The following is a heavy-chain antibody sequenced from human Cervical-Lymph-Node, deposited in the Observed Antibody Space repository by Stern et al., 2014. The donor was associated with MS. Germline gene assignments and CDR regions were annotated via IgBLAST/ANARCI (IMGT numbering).Heavy chain of an antibody. J-gene: IGHJ5*02. CDR3: ALSSETSDRWYSLGYDL. V-gene: IGHV1-69*01. CDR2: IFPVFGTP. CDR1: GGTFSKFP. D-gene: IGHD6-13*01. Sequence: QVQLLQPGAEVTKPGSSVKVSCKASGGTFSKFPSSWVRQAPGQGLEWMGGIFPVFGTPTYAQEFRGSVTITADVSTSTVYMELSSLRSDDTAVYYCALSSETSDRWYSLGYDLWGQGTLVTVSS.